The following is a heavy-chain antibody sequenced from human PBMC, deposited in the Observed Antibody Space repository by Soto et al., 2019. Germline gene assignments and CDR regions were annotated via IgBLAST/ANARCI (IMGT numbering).Heavy chain of an antibody. CDR2: IYYSGST. CDR1: GGSISSSSYY. D-gene: IGHD4-17*01. Sequence: SETLSLTCTVSGGSISSSSYYWGWIRQPPGKGLEWIGSIYYSGSTYYNPSLKSRVTITVDTSKYHVSLKLSSVTAADTAVYYCARHHAHGDYRPPNYYYMDVWGKGTTVTVSS. CDR3: ARHHAHGDYRPPNYYYMDV. J-gene: IGHJ6*03. V-gene: IGHV4-39*01.